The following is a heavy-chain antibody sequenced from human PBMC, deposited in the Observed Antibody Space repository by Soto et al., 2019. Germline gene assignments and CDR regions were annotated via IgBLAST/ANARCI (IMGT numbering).Heavy chain of an antibody. CDR3: ARVTRSRYYYYYMDV. CDR1: GFTFSSYW. J-gene: IGHJ6*03. V-gene: IGHV3-74*01. CDR2: INSDGSST. Sequence: EVQLVESGGGLVQPGGSLRLSCAASGFTFSSYWMHWVRQAPGKGLVWVSRINSDGSSTSYADSVKGRFTISRDNAKNTLYLHMNSLRAEDTAVYYCARVTRSRYYYYYMDVWGKGTTVTVSS.